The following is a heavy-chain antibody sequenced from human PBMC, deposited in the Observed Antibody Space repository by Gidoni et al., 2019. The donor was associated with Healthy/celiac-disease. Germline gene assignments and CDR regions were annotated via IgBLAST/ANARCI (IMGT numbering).Heavy chain of an antibody. D-gene: IGHD3-22*01. CDR2: ISGSGGST. J-gene: IGHJ4*02. Sequence: EVQLLESGGGLVQPGGSLRLSCAASGFTFSSYAMSWVRQAPGKGLEWVSAISGSGGSTYYADSVKGRFTISRDNSKNTLYLQMNSLRAEDTAVYYCAKAQWWSYYDSSGYYYAPFDYWGQGTLVTVSS. CDR1: GFTFSSYA. V-gene: IGHV3-23*01. CDR3: AKAQWWSYYDSSGYYYAPFDY.